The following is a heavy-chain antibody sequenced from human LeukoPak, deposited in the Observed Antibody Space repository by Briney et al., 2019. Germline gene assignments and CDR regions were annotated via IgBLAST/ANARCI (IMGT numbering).Heavy chain of an antibody. CDR3: AKDNRPYSSSWTNWFDP. J-gene: IGHJ5*02. CDR2: INHSGST. D-gene: IGHD6-13*01. Sequence: SETLSLTCAVYGGSFSGYYWSWIRQPPGKGLEWIGEINHSGSTNYNPSLKSRVTISVDTSKNQFSLKLSSVTAADTAVYYCAKDNRPYSSSWTNWFDPWGQGTLVTVSS. CDR1: GGSFSGYY. V-gene: IGHV4-34*01.